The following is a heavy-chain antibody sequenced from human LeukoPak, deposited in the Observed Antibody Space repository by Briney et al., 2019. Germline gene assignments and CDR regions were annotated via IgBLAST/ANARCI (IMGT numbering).Heavy chain of an antibody. CDR2: IIPIFGTA. CDR1: GYTFTGYY. D-gene: IGHD4-17*01. CDR3: ARDLYGDGLLDY. J-gene: IGHJ4*02. V-gene: IGHV1-69*13. Sequence: SVQVSCRASGYTFTGYYMHWVRQAPGQELEGMGGIIPIFGTANYAQKFQGRVTITADESTSTAYMELSSLRSEDTAVYYCARDLYGDGLLDYWDQGPLVTVSS.